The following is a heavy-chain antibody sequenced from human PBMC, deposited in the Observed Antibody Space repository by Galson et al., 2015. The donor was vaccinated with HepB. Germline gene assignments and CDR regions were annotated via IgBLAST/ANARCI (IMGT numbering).Heavy chain of an antibody. V-gene: IGHV1-18*04. J-gene: IGHJ3*02. Sequence: SVKVSCKASGYTFTSYGISWVRQAPGQGLEWMGWISAYNGNTNYAQKLQGRVTMTTDTSTSTAYMELRSLRSDDTAVYYCARDTAAAIRITTDAFDIWGQGTMVTVSS. CDR1: GYTFTSYG. D-gene: IGHD6-13*01. CDR2: ISAYNGNT. CDR3: ARDTAAAIRITTDAFDI.